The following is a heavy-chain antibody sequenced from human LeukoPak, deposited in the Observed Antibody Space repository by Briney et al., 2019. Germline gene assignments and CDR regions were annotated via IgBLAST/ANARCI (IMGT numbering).Heavy chain of an antibody. CDR2: ISGSGDST. CDR3: AREVGYGDYPYYYYYGMDV. CDR1: GFTFRSYV. V-gene: IGHV3-23*01. J-gene: IGHJ6*02. D-gene: IGHD4-17*01. Sequence: PGGSLRLSCAASGFTFRSYVMSWVRQAPGKGLEWVSPISGSGDSTYYADSVKGRFTISRDNSKNTLFLQVNSLRAEDTAVYYCAREVGYGDYPYYYYYGMDVWGQGTTVTVSS.